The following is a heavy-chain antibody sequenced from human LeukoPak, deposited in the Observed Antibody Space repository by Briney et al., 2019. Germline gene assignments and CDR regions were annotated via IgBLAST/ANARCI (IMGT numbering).Heavy chain of an antibody. J-gene: IGHJ3*02. V-gene: IGHV4-39*01. Sequence: SETLSLTCTVSGGSISSSSYYWGWIRQHPGNGLEWIGSIYYSGSTYYNPSLKSRVTISVDTSKNQFSLKLSSVTAADTAVYYCARIDSSSWYAESAFDIWGQGTMVTVSS. D-gene: IGHD6-13*01. CDR1: GGSISSSSYY. CDR2: IYYSGST. CDR3: ARIDSSSWYAESAFDI.